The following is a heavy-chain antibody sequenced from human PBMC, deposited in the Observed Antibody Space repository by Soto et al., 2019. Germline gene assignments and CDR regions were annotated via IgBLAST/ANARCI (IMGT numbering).Heavy chain of an antibody. D-gene: IGHD3-3*01. CDR2: INPSGGST. J-gene: IGHJ6*02. V-gene: IGHV1-46*01. CDR3: ARDLSNYDFWSGYYPTWGYYYYGMDV. CDR1: GYTFTRYY. Sequence: ASVKVSCKASGYTFTRYYMHWVRQDPGQGPEWMGIINPSGGSTSYAQKFQGRVTMTRETSTSTVYMELSSLRSEDTAVYYCARDLSNYDFWSGYYPTWGYYYYGMDVWGQGTTVTVSS.